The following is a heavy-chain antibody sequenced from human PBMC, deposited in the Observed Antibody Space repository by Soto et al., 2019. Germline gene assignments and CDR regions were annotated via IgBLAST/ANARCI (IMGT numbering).Heavy chain of an antibody. V-gene: IGHV3-74*01. Sequence: GGSLRLSCAASGFTFSSYWMHWVRQAPGKGLVWVSRINPDGSATNYADSVKGRFTISRDNAKNALYLQMNSLRAEDTAVFYCGRGGSDSPMAPGYWGQGTLVTVSS. CDR1: GFTFSSYW. CDR2: INPDGSAT. D-gene: IGHD5-18*01. J-gene: IGHJ4*02. CDR3: GRGGSDSPMAPGY.